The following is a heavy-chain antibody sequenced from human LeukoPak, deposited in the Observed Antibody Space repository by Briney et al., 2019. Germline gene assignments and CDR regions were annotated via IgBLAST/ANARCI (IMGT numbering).Heavy chain of an antibody. J-gene: IGHJ4*02. CDR3: AKDGIDYGDYAYYFDF. V-gene: IGHV3-30*18. CDR2: ISYDGSNK. CDR1: GFSFSTYG. Sequence: GGSLRLSCAASGFSFSTYGMHWARQAPGKGLEWVATISYDGSNKYYGDSMKGRFAISRDNSKNTLYLQMNSLRAEDTAVYYCAKDGIDYGDYAYYFDFWSQGTLVTVSS. D-gene: IGHD4-17*01.